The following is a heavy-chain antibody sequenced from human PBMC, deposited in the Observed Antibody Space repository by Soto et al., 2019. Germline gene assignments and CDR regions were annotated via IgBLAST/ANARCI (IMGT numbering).Heavy chain of an antibody. CDR1: GGTFSSYS. D-gene: IGHD1-26*01. V-gene: IGHV1-69*01. CDR2: ISPIFGTA. Sequence: QVQLVQSGAEVKKPGSSVKVSCKASGGTFSSYSINWVRQAPGHGLEWMGEISPIFGTAHYAQKFQGRVTITADESTSTAYMELGSLRSEDTAVYYCARDAGRHSGGIDYWGQGTLVTVSS. CDR3: ARDAGRHSGGIDY. J-gene: IGHJ4*02.